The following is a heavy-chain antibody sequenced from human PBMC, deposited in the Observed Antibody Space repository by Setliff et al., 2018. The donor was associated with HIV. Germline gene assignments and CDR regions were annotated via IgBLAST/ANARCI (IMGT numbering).Heavy chain of an antibody. Sequence: ASVKVSCKISGYTLTEVSMHWVRQAPGKGLEWMGYFDPQDGKTIYAQKFQGRVTMTRNTSISTAFMELSSLGSEDTAVYYCTRGRFTAAGSGYYFDYWGPGTLVTSPQ. J-gene: IGHJ4*02. D-gene: IGHD6-13*01. CDR1: GYTLTEVS. CDR2: FDPQDGKT. V-gene: IGHV1-24*01. CDR3: TRGRFTAAGSGYYFDY.